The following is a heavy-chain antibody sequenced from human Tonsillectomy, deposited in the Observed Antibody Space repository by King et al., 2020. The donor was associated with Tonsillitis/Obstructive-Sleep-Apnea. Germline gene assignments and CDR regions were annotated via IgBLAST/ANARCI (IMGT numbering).Heavy chain of an antibody. CDR3: ARGWELLIDY. CDR2: IYSGGST. J-gene: IGHJ4*02. D-gene: IGHD1-26*01. CDR1: GFTVSSNY. Sequence: VQLVESGGGLIQPGGSLRLSCAASGFTVSSNYMSWVRPAPGKGLEWVSVIYSGGSTYYDDSVKGRFTISRDNTTNTLYLQMNSLRDEDTAVYYCARGWELLIDYWGQGTLVTVSS. V-gene: IGHV3-53*01.